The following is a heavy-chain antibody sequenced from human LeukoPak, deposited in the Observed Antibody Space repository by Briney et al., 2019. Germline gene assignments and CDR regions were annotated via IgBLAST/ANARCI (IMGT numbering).Heavy chain of an antibody. D-gene: IGHD3-22*01. CDR2: INGGSGNT. J-gene: IGHJ4*02. CDR1: GCTFTDYT. V-gene: IGHV1-3*01. CDR3: ANPRYDID. Sequence: GASVKVSCKASGCTFTDYTMHWLRQAPGQRLEWMGWINGGSGNTKYSPEFQGRVTITRDTSASTAYMELSSLRSEDTAVYYCANPRYDIDWGQGTLVTVSS.